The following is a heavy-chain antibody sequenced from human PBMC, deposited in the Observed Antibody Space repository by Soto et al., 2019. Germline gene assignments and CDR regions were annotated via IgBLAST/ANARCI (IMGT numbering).Heavy chain of an antibody. CDR2: ISAYNGNT. CDR3: ARGPITIFGVVIIPFDY. Sequence: ASVKVSCKASGYTFTSYGISWVRQAPGQGLEWMGWISAYNGNTNYAQKLQGRVTMTTDTSTSTAYMELRSLRSDDTAVYYCARGPITIFGVVIIPFDYWGQGTLVTVSS. CDR1: GYTFTSYG. D-gene: IGHD3-3*01. V-gene: IGHV1-18*01. J-gene: IGHJ4*02.